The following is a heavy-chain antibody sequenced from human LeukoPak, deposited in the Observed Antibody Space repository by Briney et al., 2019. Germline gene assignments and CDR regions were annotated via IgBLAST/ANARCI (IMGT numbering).Heavy chain of an antibody. V-gene: IGHV3-21*01. Sequence: GGSLRLSCAASGFTFSSYSMNWVRQAPGKGLEWVSSISSSSSYIYYADSVKGRFTISRDNAKNSLYLQMNSLRAEDTAVYYCARVEGGRWYGYWGQGTLVTVPS. CDR1: GFTFSSYS. D-gene: IGHD4-23*01. CDR2: ISSSSSYI. J-gene: IGHJ4*02. CDR3: ARVEGGRWYGY.